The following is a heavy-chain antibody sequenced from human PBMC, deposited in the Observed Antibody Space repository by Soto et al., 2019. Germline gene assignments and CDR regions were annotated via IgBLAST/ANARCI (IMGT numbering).Heavy chain of an antibody. J-gene: IGHJ4*02. Sequence: GSLRLSCAASGFIFSAYWMSWVRQAPGKGLEWVASINQDGSEKYYVASVKGRFTISRDNAKNSLYLQMNSLRAEDTAVYYCARGNGYCSSSSCQPFDYWGQGALVTVSS. V-gene: IGHV3-7*01. D-gene: IGHD2-2*01. CDR1: GFIFSAYW. CDR3: ARGNGYCSSSSCQPFDY. CDR2: INQDGSEK.